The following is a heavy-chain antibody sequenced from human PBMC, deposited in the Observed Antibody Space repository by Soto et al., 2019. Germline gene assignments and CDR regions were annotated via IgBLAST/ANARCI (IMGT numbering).Heavy chain of an antibody. CDR1: GGSISSYY. J-gene: IGHJ4*02. Sequence: QVQLQESGPGLVKPSETLYLTCTVSGGSISSYYWSWIRQPPGTGLEWIGYIYYSGSTNYNPSLKSRVTISVDTSKNQFSLKLSSVTAADTAVYYCARTLYSYGPRFDYWGQGTLVTVSS. CDR2: IYYSGST. CDR3: ARTLYSYGPRFDY. V-gene: IGHV4-59*01. D-gene: IGHD5-18*01.